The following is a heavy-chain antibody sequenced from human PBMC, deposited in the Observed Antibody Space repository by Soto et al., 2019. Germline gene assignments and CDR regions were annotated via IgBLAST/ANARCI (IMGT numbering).Heavy chain of an antibody. CDR2: FTAPNGNP. D-gene: IGHD3-16*01. J-gene: IGHJ2*01. V-gene: IGHV1-18*01. CDR3: ARGGSYGSFWYFDL. CDR1: GFTFPSYG. Sequence: QVQLVQSGAEVKNPGASVRVSCKASGFTFPSYGITWVRQAPGQGLEWMGWFTAPNGNPHYARHLQGRVTMTTNTSSSTAYRVLWLMTSDDTALYFCARGGSYGSFWYFDLWGRGTLVTVSS.